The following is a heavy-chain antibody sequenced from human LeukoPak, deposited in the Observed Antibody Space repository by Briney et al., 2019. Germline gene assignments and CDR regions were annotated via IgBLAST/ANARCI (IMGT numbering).Heavy chain of an antibody. CDR1: GYTFTSYD. D-gene: IGHD2-8*01. J-gene: IGHJ4*02. CDR2: MNPNSGNT. V-gene: IGHV1-8*01. Sequence: ASVKVSCKASGYTFTSYDINWVRQATGQGLEWTGWMNPNSGNTGYAQKFQGRVTLTINTSISTAYMALSSLRSEDTAVYYCARGGMLQEFDYWGQGTLVTVSS. CDR3: ARGGMLQEFDY.